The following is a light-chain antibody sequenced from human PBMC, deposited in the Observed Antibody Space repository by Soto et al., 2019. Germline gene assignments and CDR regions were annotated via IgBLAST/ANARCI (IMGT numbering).Light chain of an antibody. J-gene: IGKJ1*01. CDR1: QSISSW. Sequence: SHSTLSASVGDRVTITCRASQSISSWLAWYQQKPGKAPKLLSYDASSLASGVPSTFSGRGSATASTHTISTLQPCDFETSYCHQYTRYSAPFGQGTK. CDR3: HQYTRYSAP. CDR2: DAS. V-gene: IGKV1-5*01.